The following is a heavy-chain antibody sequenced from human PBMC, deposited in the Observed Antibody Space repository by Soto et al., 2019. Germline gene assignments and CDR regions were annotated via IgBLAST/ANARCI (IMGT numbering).Heavy chain of an antibody. D-gene: IGHD2-15*01. CDR2: ISYDGSNK. J-gene: IGHJ4*02. V-gene: IGHV3-30*18. CDR3: AKDEGWT. Sequence: QVQLVESGGGVVQPGRSLRLSCAASGFTFSSYGMHWVRQAPGKGLEWVAVISYDGSNKYYADSVKGRFTISRDNSKNTLYLQMNSLRAEDTAVDYCAKDEGWTWGQGTLVTVSS. CDR1: GFTFSSYG.